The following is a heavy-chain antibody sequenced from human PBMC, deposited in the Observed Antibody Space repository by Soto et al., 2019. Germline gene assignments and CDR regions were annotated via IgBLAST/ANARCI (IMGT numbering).Heavy chain of an antibody. J-gene: IGHJ4*02. CDR2: ISAYNGNT. D-gene: IGHD3-10*01. CDR1: GYTFTSYG. Sequence: QVPLVQSGAEVKKPGASVKVSCKGSGYTFTSYGINWVRQAPGQGLEWMGWISAYNGNTNYAQKLQGRVTMTTDTSTSTAYMELRSLRSDDSALYYCARDKGDGSGSYYGYWGQGTLVTVSS. CDR3: ARDKGDGSGSYYGY. V-gene: IGHV1-18*01.